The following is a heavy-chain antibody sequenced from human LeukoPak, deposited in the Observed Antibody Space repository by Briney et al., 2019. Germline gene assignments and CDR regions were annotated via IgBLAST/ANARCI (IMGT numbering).Heavy chain of an antibody. J-gene: IGHJ4*02. CDR1: GYTFTSYG. Sequence: ASVKVSCKASGYTFTSYGISWVRQAPGQGLEWMGWISAYNGNTNYAQKLQGRVTMTTDTSTSTTYMELRSLRSDDTAVYYCARGYCSSTSCYAPDYWGQGTLVTVSS. V-gene: IGHV1-18*01. D-gene: IGHD2-2*01. CDR2: ISAYNGNT. CDR3: ARGYCSSTSCYAPDY.